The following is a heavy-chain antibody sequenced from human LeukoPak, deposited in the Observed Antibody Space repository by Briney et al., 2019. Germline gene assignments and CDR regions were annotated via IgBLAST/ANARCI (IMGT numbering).Heavy chain of an antibody. Sequence: LGESLKISCKGSGYSFTSYWIGWVRQMPGKGLEWMGIIYPGDSDTRYSPSFQGQVTISADKSISTAYLQWSSLKASDTAMYYCARIYDYVWGSYRPLDYWGQGTLVTVPS. J-gene: IGHJ4*02. V-gene: IGHV5-51*01. CDR1: GYSFTSYW. CDR3: ARIYDYVWGSYRPLDY. D-gene: IGHD3-16*02. CDR2: IYPGDSDT.